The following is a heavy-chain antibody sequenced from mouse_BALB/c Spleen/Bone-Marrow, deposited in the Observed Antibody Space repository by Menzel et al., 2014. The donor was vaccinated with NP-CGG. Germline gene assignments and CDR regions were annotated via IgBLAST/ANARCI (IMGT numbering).Heavy chain of an antibody. CDR2: ILPGSGST. CDR1: GYTFSSYW. CDR3: ARRGYGFAWFAY. Sequence: QVQLKQSGTELMKPGASVKISCKATGYTFSSYWIEWVNQRPGHGLEWIGEILPGSGSTNYNEKFKGKATFTADTSSNTAYMQLGSLTSEDSAVYYCARRGYGFAWFAYWGQGTLVTVSA. J-gene: IGHJ3*01. V-gene: IGHV1-9*01. D-gene: IGHD1-2*01.